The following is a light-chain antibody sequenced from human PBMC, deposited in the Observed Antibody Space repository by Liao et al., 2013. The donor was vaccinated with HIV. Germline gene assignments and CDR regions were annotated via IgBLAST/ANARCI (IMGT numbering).Light chain of an antibody. J-gene: IGLJ2*01. CDR2: YNS. Sequence: SYVLTQPPSVSVAPGKTARITCGRNNIGSKSVHWYQQKPGQAPVVVIYYNSDRPSEIPERFSGSNSGNTATLSISRVAAGDEADYYCQVWDSSSDPHVVFGGGTKLTVL. CDR1: NIGSKS. V-gene: IGLV3-21*04. CDR3: QVWDSSSDPHVV.